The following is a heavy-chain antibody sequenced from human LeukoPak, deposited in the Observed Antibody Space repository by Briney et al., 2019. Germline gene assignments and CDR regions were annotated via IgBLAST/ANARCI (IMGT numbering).Heavy chain of an antibody. Sequence: GASVKVSCKASGYTFTGYYMHWVRQAPGQGLEWMGGINPNSGGTNYAQKFQGRVTMTRDTSISTAYMELSGLRSDDTAVYYCARPDYDYIWGSYRIWGQGTLVTVSS. CDR2: INPNSGGT. CDR1: GYTFTGYY. CDR3: ARPDYDYIWGSYRI. J-gene: IGHJ4*02. V-gene: IGHV1-2*02. D-gene: IGHD3-16*02.